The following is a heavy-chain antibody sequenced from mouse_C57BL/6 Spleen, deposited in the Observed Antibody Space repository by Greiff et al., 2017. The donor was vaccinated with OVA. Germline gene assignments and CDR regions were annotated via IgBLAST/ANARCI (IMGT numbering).Heavy chain of an antibody. J-gene: IGHJ3*01. Sequence: EVQRVESGPELVKPGASVKISCKASGYSFTGYYMNWVKQSPEKSLECIGEINPSTGVTTYNQKFKAKATLTVDKSSSTAYMQLKSLTSEDSAVYYCARSRGDGYYRAWFAYWGQGTLVTVSA. V-gene: IGHV1-42*01. CDR1: GYSFTGYY. CDR3: ARSRGDGYYRAWFAY. D-gene: IGHD2-3*01. CDR2: INPSTGVT.